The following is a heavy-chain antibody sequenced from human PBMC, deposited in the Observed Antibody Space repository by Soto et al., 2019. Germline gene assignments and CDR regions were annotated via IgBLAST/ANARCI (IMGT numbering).Heavy chain of an antibody. CDR3: ARSVAVPGAHIDY. CDR2: VYYTGST. D-gene: IGHD6-19*01. CDR1: GGSISGYY. V-gene: IGHV4-59*01. Sequence: SETLSLTCSVSGGSISGYYWSWIRQSPGKGLEWLGYVYYTGSTNYSPSLRSRVSISVDTSKNEFSLRLSSVTAADTAVYFCARSVAVPGAHIDYWGQGTQVTDSS. J-gene: IGHJ4*02.